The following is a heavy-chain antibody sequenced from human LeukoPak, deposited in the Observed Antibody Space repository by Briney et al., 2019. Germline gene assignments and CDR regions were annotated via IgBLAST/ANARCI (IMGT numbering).Heavy chain of an antibody. V-gene: IGHV4-39*01. D-gene: IGHD5-18*01. CDR3: ARPAMGAFDP. CDR2: IYDSGST. Sequence: SQTLSLTCTVSGGSISSGGYYWGWIRQPPGKGLEWIGSIYDSGSTYYNPSLKSRVTISVDKSKNQFSLKLSSVTAADTAVYYCARPAMGAFDPWGQGTLVTVSS. J-gene: IGHJ5*02. CDR1: GGSISSGGYY.